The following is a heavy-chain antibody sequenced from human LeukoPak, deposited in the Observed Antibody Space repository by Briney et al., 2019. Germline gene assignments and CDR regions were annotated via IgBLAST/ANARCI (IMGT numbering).Heavy chain of an antibody. J-gene: IGHJ3*02. CDR3: ASRDGYNLSDAFDI. CDR1: GYTFTSYG. V-gene: IGHV1-18*01. Sequence: ASVKVSCKASGYTFTSYGISWVRQAPGQGLEWMGWISAYNGNTNYAQKLQGRVTMTTDTSTSTAYMELRSLRSDDTAVYYCASRDGYNLSDAFDIWGQGTMVTVSS. CDR2: ISAYNGNT. D-gene: IGHD5-24*01.